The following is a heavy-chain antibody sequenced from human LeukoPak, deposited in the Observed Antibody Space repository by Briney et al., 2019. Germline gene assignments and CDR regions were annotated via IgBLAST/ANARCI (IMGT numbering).Heavy chain of an antibody. V-gene: IGHV1-18*01. D-gene: IGHD6-19*01. Sequence: ASVKVSCKASGYTFTSYGISWVRQAPGQGLEWMGWISAYNGNTNYAQKFQGRVTITADESTSTAYMELSSLRSEDTAVYYCARTPYSSGWNYFDYWGQGTLVTVSS. CDR1: GYTFTSYG. J-gene: IGHJ4*02. CDR2: ISAYNGNT. CDR3: ARTPYSSGWNYFDY.